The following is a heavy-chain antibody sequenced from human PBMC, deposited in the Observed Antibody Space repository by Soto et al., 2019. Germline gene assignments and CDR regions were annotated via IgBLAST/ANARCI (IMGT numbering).Heavy chain of an antibody. Sequence: GASVKVSCKASGGTFSSYAISWVRQAPGQGLEWMGGIIPIFGTANYAQKFQGRVTITADESTSTAYMELSSLRSEDTAVYYCARLVLELEYIDPWGQGTLVTVSS. CDR3: ARLVLELEYIDP. V-gene: IGHV1-69*13. D-gene: IGHD1-7*01. CDR2: IIPIFGTA. CDR1: GGTFSSYA. J-gene: IGHJ5*02.